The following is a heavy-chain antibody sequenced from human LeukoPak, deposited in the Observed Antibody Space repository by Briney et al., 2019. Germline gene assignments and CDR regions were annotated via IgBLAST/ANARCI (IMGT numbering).Heavy chain of an antibody. CDR2: MNPNSGNT. D-gene: IGHD3-3*01. J-gene: IGHJ6*03. CDR3: AREYYDFWSGYLYYYYMDV. Sequence: GASVKVSCKASGYTFTSYDINWVRQATGQGLEWMGWMNPNSGNTGYAQKFQGRVTMTRNTSISTAYMELSSLRSEDTAVYCCAREYYDFWSGYLYYYYMDVWGKGTTVTVSS. V-gene: IGHV1-8*01. CDR1: GYTFTSYD.